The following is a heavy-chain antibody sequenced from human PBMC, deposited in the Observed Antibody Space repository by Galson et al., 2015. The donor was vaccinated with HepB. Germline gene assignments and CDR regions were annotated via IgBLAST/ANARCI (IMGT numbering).Heavy chain of an antibody. Sequence: SLRLSCAASGFTFSSYAMSWVRQAPGKGLEWVSAISGSGGSTYYADSVKGRFTISRDNSKNTLYLQMNSLRAEDTAVYYCAKDGTLDGDYLTYYFDYWGQGTLVTVSS. V-gene: IGHV3-23*01. CDR2: ISGSGGST. CDR3: AKDGTLDGDYLTYYFDY. J-gene: IGHJ4*02. D-gene: IGHD4-17*01. CDR1: GFTFSSYA.